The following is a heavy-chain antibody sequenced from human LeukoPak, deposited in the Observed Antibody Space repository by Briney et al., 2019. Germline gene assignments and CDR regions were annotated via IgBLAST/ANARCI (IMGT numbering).Heavy chain of an antibody. CDR3: AKDTGWLQYYFDY. CDR2: ISTSGDTT. J-gene: IGHJ4*02. D-gene: IGHD5-24*01. V-gene: IGHV3-23*01. CDR1: GFIFSNYD. Sequence: GGTLRLSCAASGFIFSNYDMSWVRQAPGQGLEWVSRISTSGDTTNYADSVKGRFTISRDNSRNTLYLQMNSLRAEDTAVYFCAKDTGWLQYYFDYWGQGILVTVSS.